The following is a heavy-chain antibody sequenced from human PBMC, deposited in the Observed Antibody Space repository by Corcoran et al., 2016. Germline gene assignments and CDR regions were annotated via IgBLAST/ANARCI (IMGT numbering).Heavy chain of an antibody. CDR1: GGSISSYY. J-gene: IGHJ4*02. Sequence: QVQLQESGPGLVKPSETLSLTCTVSGGSISSYYWSWIRQPPGKGLEWIGYIYYSGSTNYNPSLKSRVTISVDTSKNQFSLKLSSVTAADTAVYYCARAADGAVAGLGRFDYWGQGTLVTVSS. V-gene: IGHV4-59*01. D-gene: IGHD6-19*01. CDR2: IYYSGST. CDR3: ARAADGAVAGLGRFDY.